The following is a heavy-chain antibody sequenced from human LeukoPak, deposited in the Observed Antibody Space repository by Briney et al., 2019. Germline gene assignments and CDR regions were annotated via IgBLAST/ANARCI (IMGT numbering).Heavy chain of an antibody. CDR3: ARVSLLAFDY. D-gene: IGHD2-8*02. V-gene: IGHV3-20*04. CDR2: INWNGGST. J-gene: IGHJ4*02. Sequence: GGSLRLSCAASGFTFSDYYMSWIRQVPGKGLEWVSGINWNGGSTGYADSVKGRFTISRDNAKNSLYLQMNSLRAEDTALYYCARVSLLAFDYWGQGTLVTVSS. CDR1: GFTFSDYY.